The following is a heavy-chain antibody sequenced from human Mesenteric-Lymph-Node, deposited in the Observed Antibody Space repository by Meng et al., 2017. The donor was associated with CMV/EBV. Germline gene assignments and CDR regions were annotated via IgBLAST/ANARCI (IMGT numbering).Heavy chain of an antibody. V-gene: IGHV4-39*01. CDR2: IYYSGST. D-gene: IGHD3-3*01. CDR3: ARPHYDFWSGYLYYYYGMDV. J-gene: IGHJ6*02. CDR1: GGSISSSSYY. Sequence: SETLSLTCTVSGGSISSSSYYWGWIRQPPGKGLEWIGSIYYSGSTYYNPSLTSRVTISVDTSKNQFSLKLSSVTAADTAVYYCARPHYDFWSGYLYYYYGMDVWGQGTTVTVSS.